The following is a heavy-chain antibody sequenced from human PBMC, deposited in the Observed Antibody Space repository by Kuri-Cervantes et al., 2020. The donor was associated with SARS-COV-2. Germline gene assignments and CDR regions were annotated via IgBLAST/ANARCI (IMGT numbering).Heavy chain of an antibody. J-gene: IGHJ4*02. D-gene: IGHD2-21*01. CDR3: ANPQRVMN. CDR2: ISYDGSNK. V-gene: IGHV3-30-3*01. CDR1: GFTFSRYS. Sequence: GESLKISCAASGFTFSRYSMNWVRQAPGKGLEWVAVISYDGSNKYYADSVKGRFTISRDNSKNTLYLQMNSLRAEDTAVYYCANPQRVMNWGQGTLVTVSS.